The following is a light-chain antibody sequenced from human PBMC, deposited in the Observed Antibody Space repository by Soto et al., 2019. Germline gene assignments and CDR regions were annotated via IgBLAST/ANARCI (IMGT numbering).Light chain of an antibody. CDR2: GAS. Sequence: EIVLTQSPGTLSLSPGERATLSCRASQSVSSSYLAWYQQKPGQAPRLLIYGASSRATGIPARFSGSGSGTDVTVTISRLEPEDFAVYYCQQYGSSWTFGQGTKVEIK. CDR3: QQYGSSWT. V-gene: IGKV3-20*01. CDR1: QSVSSSY. J-gene: IGKJ1*01.